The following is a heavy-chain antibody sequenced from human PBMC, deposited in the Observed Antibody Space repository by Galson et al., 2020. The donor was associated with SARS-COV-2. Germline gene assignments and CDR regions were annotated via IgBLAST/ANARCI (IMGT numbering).Heavy chain of an antibody. CDR1: GFTFSSYA. J-gene: IGHJ4*02. Sequence: GESLKISCAASGFTFSSYAMHWVRQAPGKGLEWVAVISYDGSNKYYADSVKGRFTISRDNSKNTLYLQMNSLRAEDTAVYYCAREALYYYGSGSPPDYWGQGTLVTVSS. D-gene: IGHD3-10*01. CDR3: AREALYYYGSGSPPDY. V-gene: IGHV3-30*04. CDR2: ISYDGSNK.